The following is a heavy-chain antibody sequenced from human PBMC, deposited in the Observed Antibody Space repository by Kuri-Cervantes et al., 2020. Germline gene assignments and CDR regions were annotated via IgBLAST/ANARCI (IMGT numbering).Heavy chain of an antibody. V-gene: IGHV4-30-2*01. J-gene: IGHJ5*02. CDR3: ARAYCSSTSCWLDP. CDR1: GGSISSGCYS. CDR2: IYHSGST. D-gene: IGHD2-2*01. Sequence: LRLSCAVSGGSISSGCYSWSWILQPPGKGLEWIGYIYHSGSTYYNPSLKSRVTISGDRSKNPFSLKLSSVTAADTAVYYCARAYCSSTSCWLDPWGQGTLVTVSS.